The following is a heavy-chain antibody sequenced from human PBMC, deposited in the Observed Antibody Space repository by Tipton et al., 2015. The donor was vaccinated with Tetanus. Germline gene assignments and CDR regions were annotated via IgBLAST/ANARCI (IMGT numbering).Heavy chain of an antibody. CDR2: IFHSGST. J-gene: IGHJ3*02. D-gene: IGHD3-22*01. V-gene: IGHV4-59*01. CDR3: ARRGDYVFYYESSGYLWGAAFDI. CDR1: GGSMSNNY. Sequence: LRLSCTVSGGSMSNNYWSWIRQPPGKGLEWIAYIFHSGSTNYSPSLKSRVAISMDTSKNQISLKLSSVTAADTAVYYCARRGDYVFYYESSGYLWGAAFDIWGQGTMVSVSA.